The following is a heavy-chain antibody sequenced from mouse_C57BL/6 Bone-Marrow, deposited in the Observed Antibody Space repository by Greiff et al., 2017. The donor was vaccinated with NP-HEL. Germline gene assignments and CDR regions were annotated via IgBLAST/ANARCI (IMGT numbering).Heavy chain of an antibody. J-gene: IGHJ4*01. V-gene: IGHV5-6*01. Sequence: EVQLVESGGDLVKPGASLKLSCAASGFTFSSYGMSWVRQTPDQRLEWVATISRGGSYTYYPDSVKGRVTISRDNAKNTLYLQMSSLKSEDTAMYYCARSSIYYAMDYGGQGTAVTVSA. D-gene: IGHD2-10*02. CDR3: ARSSIYYAMDY. CDR2: ISRGGSYT. CDR1: GFTFSSYG.